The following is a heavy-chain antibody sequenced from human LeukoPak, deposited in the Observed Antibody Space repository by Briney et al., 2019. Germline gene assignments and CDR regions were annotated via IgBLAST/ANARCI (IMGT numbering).Heavy chain of an antibody. D-gene: IGHD3-10*01. V-gene: IGHV3-30*02. CDR1: GFTFNTHG. J-gene: IGHJ6*03. CDR2: IRNDGSDK. Sequence: GGSLRLSCAGSGFTFNTHGMHWVRQAPGKGLEWVAFIRNDGSDKYYAEFVQGRFTLSRDNSKNTLYLQMNSLRADDTAVYFCATPVPHGSDPSLYYYYMDVWGKGTTVTISS. CDR3: ATPVPHGSDPSLYYYYMDV.